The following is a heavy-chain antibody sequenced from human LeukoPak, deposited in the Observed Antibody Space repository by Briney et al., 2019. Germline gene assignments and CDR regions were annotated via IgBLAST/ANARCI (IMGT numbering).Heavy chain of an antibody. CDR2: FDPEDGET. J-gene: IGHJ4*02. Sequence: ASVKVSCKVSGYTLTELSMHWVRQAPGKGLEWMGGFDPEDGETIYAQKFRGRVTMTEDTSTDTAYMELSSLRSEDTAVYYCARSVFPYYSGSGSPYNVDVRQNSYFDLWGQGTLVTVSS. D-gene: IGHD3-10*01. CDR3: ARSVFPYYSGSGSPYNVDVRQNSYFDL. CDR1: GYTLTELS. V-gene: IGHV1-24*01.